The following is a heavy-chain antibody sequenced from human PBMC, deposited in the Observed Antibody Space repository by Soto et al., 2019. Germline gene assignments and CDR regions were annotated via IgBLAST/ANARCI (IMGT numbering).Heavy chain of an antibody. D-gene: IGHD2-21*02. CDR1: GFTFSSYN. J-gene: IGHJ4*02. CDR2: ISSSSNTI. Sequence: EVQLVESGGGLVQPGGSLRLSCAASGFTFSSYNMNWVRQAPGKGLEWVSYISSSSNTIYYADSVKGRFTISRDNAKNSLNLQMDSLRAEDTAVYYCARGWSMVTSDYWAQGTLVTVSS. CDR3: ARGWSMVTSDY. V-gene: IGHV3-48*01.